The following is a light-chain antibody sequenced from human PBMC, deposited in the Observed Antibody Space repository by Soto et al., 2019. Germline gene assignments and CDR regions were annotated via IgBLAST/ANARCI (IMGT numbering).Light chain of an antibody. J-gene: IGKJ2*01. CDR1: PSVRSSH. Sequence: DIVLTQSQGTLSLSPGERATLSCRASPSVRSSHLAWYQQKPGQAPGLLMFEASSRASGVPDRFSGSGSGTDFTLTISRLEPEDFAEYYCQQYGSAPYTFGQGTKVEIK. V-gene: IGKV3-20*01. CDR2: EAS. CDR3: QQYGSAPYT.